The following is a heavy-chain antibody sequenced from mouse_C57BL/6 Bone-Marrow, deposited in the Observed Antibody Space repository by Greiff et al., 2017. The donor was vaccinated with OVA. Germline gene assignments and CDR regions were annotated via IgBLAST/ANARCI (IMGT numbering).Heavy chain of an antibody. CDR3: ARHGNSSGYGAMDY. D-gene: IGHD3-2*02. CDR2: IWSDGST. Sequence: VKLVESGPGLVAPSQSLSITCTVSGFSLTSYGVHWVRQPPGKGLEWLVVIWSDGSTTYNSALKSRLSISKDNSKSQVFLKMNSLQTDDTAMYYCARHGNSSGYGAMDYWGQGTSVTVSS. V-gene: IGHV2-6-1*01. CDR1: GFSLTSYG. J-gene: IGHJ4*01.